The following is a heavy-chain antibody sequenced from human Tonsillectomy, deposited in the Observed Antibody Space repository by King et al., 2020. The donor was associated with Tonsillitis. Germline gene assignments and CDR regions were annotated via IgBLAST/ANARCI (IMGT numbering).Heavy chain of an antibody. J-gene: IGHJ5*02. V-gene: IGHV1-8*01. D-gene: IGHD2-15*01. CDR2: MNPNNGNT. CDR3: ARRAGVVAAMDL. CDR1: GYTFIDYD. Sequence: VQLVQSGAEVKKPGASVKVSCKASGYTFIDYDISWVRQATGQGLEWMGWMNPNNGNTAYVQKFQGRVTMTRNTSIGSAYMELSSLKYEDTAVFYCARRAGVVAAMDLWGQGTLVTVSS.